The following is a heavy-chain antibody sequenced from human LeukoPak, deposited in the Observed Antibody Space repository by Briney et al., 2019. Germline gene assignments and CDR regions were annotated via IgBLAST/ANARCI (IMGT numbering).Heavy chain of an antibody. Sequence: RSVRLSCAASGFTFSRYGMHWVRQAPGKGLEWVTVIWYDGSNENYADYVKVRFTISRDNSQNTLYLQMNSLRAEDTAVYYCVRNTVTDIGFDIWGQGTM. D-gene: IGHD4-17*01. V-gene: IGHV3-33*01. CDR3: VRNTVTDIGFDI. J-gene: IGHJ3*02. CDR2: IWYDGSNE. CDR1: GFTFSRYG.